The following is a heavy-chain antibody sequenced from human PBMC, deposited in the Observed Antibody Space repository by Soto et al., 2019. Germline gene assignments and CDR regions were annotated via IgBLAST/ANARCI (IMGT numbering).Heavy chain of an antibody. Sequence: ASVKVSCKASGYTFTSYAMHWVRQAPGQRLEWMGWINAGNGNTKYSQKFQGRVTITRDTSASTAYMELSSLRSEDTAVYYCASVSSGSYYYYYMDVWGKGTTVTVSS. J-gene: IGHJ6*03. V-gene: IGHV1-3*01. CDR1: GYTFTSYA. D-gene: IGHD1-26*01. CDR2: INAGNGNT. CDR3: ASVSSGSYYYYYMDV.